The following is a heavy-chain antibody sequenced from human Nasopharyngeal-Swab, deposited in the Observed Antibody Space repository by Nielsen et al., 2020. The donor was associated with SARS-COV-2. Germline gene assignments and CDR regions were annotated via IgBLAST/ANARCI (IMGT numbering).Heavy chain of an antibody. CDR1: GFTFSSYA. J-gene: IGHJ4*02. D-gene: IGHD1-26*01. Sequence: GGPLRLPFAHSGFTFSSYAMPWVRQAPGKGLEWVAVISYDGSNKYYADSVKGRFTTSRDNSKNTLYLQMNSLRAEDTAVYYCARGLGGSYLAGFDYWGQGTLVTVSS. V-gene: IGHV3-30-3*01. CDR2: ISYDGSNK. CDR3: ARGLGGSYLAGFDY.